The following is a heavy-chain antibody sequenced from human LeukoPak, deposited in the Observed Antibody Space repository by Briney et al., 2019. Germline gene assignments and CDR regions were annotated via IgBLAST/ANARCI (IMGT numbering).Heavy chain of an antibody. CDR1: GGSISSSIYY. CDR3: ARHYGSGSYYYYYYGMDV. CDR2: IYYSGST. D-gene: IGHD3-10*01. Sequence: SETLSLTCTVSGGSISSSIYYWGWIRQPPGKGLEWIGSIYYSGSTYYNPSLKSRVTISVDTSKNQFSLKLTSVTAADTAVYYCARHYGSGSYYYYYYGMDVWGQGTTVTVSS. J-gene: IGHJ6*02. V-gene: IGHV4-39*01.